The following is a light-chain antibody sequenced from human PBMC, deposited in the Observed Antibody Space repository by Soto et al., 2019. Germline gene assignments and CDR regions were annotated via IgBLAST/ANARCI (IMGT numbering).Light chain of an antibody. V-gene: IGLV2-8*01. CDR1: SSDVGGYNY. Sequence: QSALTQPPSASGSPGQSVTISCTGTSSDVGGYNYVSWYQQHPGKAPKLMIYEVSKRPSGVPDRFSGSKSGNTASLTVSGLQAEDEADYYCRSYAGSNIWVFGGGTKVTVL. CDR3: RSYAGSNIWV. CDR2: EVS. J-gene: IGLJ2*01.